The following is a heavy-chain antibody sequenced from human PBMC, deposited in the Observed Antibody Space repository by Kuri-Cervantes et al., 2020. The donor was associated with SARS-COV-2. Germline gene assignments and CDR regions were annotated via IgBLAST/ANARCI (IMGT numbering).Heavy chain of an antibody. V-gene: IGHV4-59*12. CDR2: IYYSGST. Sequence: SETLSLTCTVSGGSISSYYWSWIRQPPGKGLEWIGYIYYSGSTNYNPSLKSRVTISVDTSKNQFSLKLSSVTAADTAVYYCARGLRGYSYGYGVYYFDYWGQGTLVTVSS. D-gene: IGHD5-18*01. CDR3: ARGLRGYSYGYGVYYFDY. CDR1: GGSISSYY. J-gene: IGHJ4*02.